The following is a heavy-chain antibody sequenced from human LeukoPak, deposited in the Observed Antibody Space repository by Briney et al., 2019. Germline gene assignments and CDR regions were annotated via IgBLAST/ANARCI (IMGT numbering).Heavy chain of an antibody. V-gene: IGHV3-74*01. CDR3: ARVGYSSSWYYYYYYMDV. CDR2: INSDGSST. J-gene: IGHJ6*03. CDR1: GFTFSSYG. D-gene: IGHD6-13*01. Sequence: GGSPRLSCAASGFTFSSYGMHWVRQAPGKGLVWVSRINSDGSSTSYADSVKGRFTISRDNAKNTLYLQMNSLRAEDTAVYYCARVGYSSSWYYYYYYMDVWGKGTTVTVSS.